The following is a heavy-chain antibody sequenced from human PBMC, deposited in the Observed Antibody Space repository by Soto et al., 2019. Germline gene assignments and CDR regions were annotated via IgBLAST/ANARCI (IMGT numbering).Heavy chain of an antibody. D-gene: IGHD5-18*01. CDR1: GFTFSSYA. Sequence: GGSLRLSCAAPGFTFSSYAMHWVRQAPGKGLEWVAVISYDGSNKYYADSVKGRFTISRDNSKNTLYLQMNSLRAEDTAVYYCARDLGGIQLFLRVGYYYGMDVWGQGTTVTISS. V-gene: IGHV3-30-3*01. CDR2: ISYDGSNK. CDR3: ARDLGGIQLFLRVGYYYGMDV. J-gene: IGHJ6*02.